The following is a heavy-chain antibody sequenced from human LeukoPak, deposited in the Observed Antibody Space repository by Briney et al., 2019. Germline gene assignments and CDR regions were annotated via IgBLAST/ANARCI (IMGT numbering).Heavy chain of an antibody. Sequence: PGGSLRLXXXASGFTFXXXXXXXVRQAPGKXXXXXXXXXXXXNTIYXAXSVKGRXXXXRDNAKNSQYLQMNSLXXXXXAVYYCARRVRWVTGETSGYYFDYWGQGTLVTVSS. V-gene: IGHV3-48*02. CDR2: XXXXXNTI. CDR3: ARRVRWVTGETSGYYFDY. J-gene: IGHJ4*02. D-gene: IGHD2-21*02. CDR1: GFTFXXXX.